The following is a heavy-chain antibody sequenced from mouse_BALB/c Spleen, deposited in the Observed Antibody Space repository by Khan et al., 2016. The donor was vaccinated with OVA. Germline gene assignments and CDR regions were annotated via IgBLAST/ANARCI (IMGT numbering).Heavy chain of an antibody. CDR3: ATRDGNAFDC. D-gene: IGHD2-1*01. CDR1: GFNIKDTY. V-gene: IGHV14-3*02. CDR2: IDPPNDDS. J-gene: IGHJ3*01. Sequence: EVQLQQSGAELVKPGASVKLSCSASGFNIKDTYIHWMKQRPEQGLEWIGRIDPPNDDSKYGPKFQAKATLTADTSSNTAYLQLSSLTSEDTAVYYGATRDGNAFDCWGQGTLVSVAA.